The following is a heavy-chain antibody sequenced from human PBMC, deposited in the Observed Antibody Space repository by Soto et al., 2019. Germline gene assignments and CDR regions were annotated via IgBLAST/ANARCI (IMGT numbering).Heavy chain of an antibody. V-gene: IGHV3-23*01. CDR1: RFTFSTYA. CDR3: AKDAIATPHYYYGLDV. CDR2: ISDSGGST. D-gene: IGHD2-15*01. J-gene: IGHJ6*02. Sequence: GGSLRLSCAASRFTFSTYAMSWVRQAPGKGLEWVSAISDSGGSTSYADSVKGRFTISRDNSKNTLYLQMNSLRAEDTAVYYCAKDAIATPHYYYGLDVWGQGTTVTVSS.